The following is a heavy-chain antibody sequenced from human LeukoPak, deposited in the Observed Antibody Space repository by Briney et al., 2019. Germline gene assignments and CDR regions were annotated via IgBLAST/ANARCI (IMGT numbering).Heavy chain of an antibody. Sequence: PGGSLRLSCAASGLIFSSHAMSWVRQTPEKGLEWVSAISSRGDSTYYADSVKGRFTISRDNSKNTLYLQMNSLRAEDTAVYYCARDLPRDGSGSMDVWGQGTTVTVSS. CDR2: ISSRGDST. J-gene: IGHJ6*02. V-gene: IGHV3-23*01. CDR3: ARDLPRDGSGSMDV. CDR1: GLIFSSHA. D-gene: IGHD3-10*01.